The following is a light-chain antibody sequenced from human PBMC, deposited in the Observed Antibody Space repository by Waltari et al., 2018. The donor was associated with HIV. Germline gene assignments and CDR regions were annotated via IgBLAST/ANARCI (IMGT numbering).Light chain of an antibody. Sequence: NFMLTQPHSVSESPGKTVTIPCTRSSGRIASNYVQWSQQRPGGAPTTVIYENNQRPSGVPDRFSGSIDSSSNSASLTISGLKTDDEADYYCQSYFASNDVIFGGGTTLTVL. CDR2: ENN. CDR1: SGRIASNY. J-gene: IGLJ2*01. V-gene: IGLV6-57*04. CDR3: QSYFASNDVI.